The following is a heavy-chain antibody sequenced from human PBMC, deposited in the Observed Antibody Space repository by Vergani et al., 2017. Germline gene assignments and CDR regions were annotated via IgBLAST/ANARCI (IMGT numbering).Heavy chain of an antibody. V-gene: IGHV4-30-2*01. CDR3: ARGLCSGGSCYSAHFDY. CDR1: GGSISSGGYS. D-gene: IGHD2-15*01. J-gene: IGHJ4*02. Sequence: QLQLQESGSGLVKPSQTLSLTCAVSGGSISSGGYSWSWIRQPPGKGLEWIGYIYHSGSTYYNPSLKSRVTISVDRSKNQFSLKLSSVTAADTAVYYCARGLCSGGSCYSAHFDYWGQGTLVTVSS. CDR2: IYHSGST.